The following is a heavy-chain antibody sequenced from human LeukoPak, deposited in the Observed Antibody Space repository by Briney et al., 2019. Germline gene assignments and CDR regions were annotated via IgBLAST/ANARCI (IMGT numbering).Heavy chain of an antibody. CDR3: ARGYCSGGSCPEIDY. D-gene: IGHD2-15*01. Sequence: SETLSLTCSVSGGSISSFYWSWIRQPPGKGLEWIAYIYYTGSTNYNPHLKSRVTISVDTSKNQFSLKLTSVTAADTAVYYCARGYCSGGSCPEIDYWGQGTLVTVSS. J-gene: IGHJ4*02. V-gene: IGHV4-59*01. CDR1: GGSISSFY. CDR2: IYYTGST.